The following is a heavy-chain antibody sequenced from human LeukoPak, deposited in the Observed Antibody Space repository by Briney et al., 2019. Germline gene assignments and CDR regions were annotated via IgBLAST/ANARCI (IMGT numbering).Heavy chain of an antibody. V-gene: IGHV3-21*01. J-gene: IGHJ4*02. Sequence: GGSLRLSCAASGFTFSSYSMNWVRQAPGKGLEWVSSISSSSYIYYADSVKGRFTISRDNAKNSLYLQMNSLRAEDTAVYYCARAGTGVYCSSTSCPLQNGFDYWGQGTLVTVSS. CDR1: GFTFSSYS. CDR2: ISSSSYI. D-gene: IGHD2-2*01. CDR3: ARAGTGVYCSSTSCPLQNGFDY.